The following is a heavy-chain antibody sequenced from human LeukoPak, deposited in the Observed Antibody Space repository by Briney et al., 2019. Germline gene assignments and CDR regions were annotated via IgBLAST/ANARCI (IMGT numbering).Heavy chain of an antibody. V-gene: IGHV3-23*01. CDR2: IGGSSDFT. J-gene: IGHJ4*02. CDR3: AKADRGWGVITKD. Sequence: GGSLRLSCAASGFTFSSYAMSWVRQAPGKGLEWVSAIGGSSDFTYYAEYVKGRFTISRDNSKKTRYLQMNSLRAEDTAIYYCAKADRGWGVITKDWGQGTLVTVSS. D-gene: IGHD3-10*01. CDR1: GFTFSSYA.